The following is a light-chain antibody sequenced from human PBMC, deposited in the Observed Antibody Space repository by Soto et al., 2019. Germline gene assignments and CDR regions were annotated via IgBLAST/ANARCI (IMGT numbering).Light chain of an antibody. CDR3: QQSYSTPPWT. Sequence: DIQMTQSPSSLSASVWDIVTITCRASQSIVTYLNWYLQKPGKAPKLLIYAASNLQSGVPSRFSGSGSGTDFTLSISSLQPEDFATYFCQQSYSTPPWTFGQGTKVDIK. CDR2: AAS. J-gene: IGKJ1*01. V-gene: IGKV1-39*01. CDR1: QSIVTY.